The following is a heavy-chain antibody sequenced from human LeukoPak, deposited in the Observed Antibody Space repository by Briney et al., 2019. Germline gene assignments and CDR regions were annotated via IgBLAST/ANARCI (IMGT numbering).Heavy chain of an antibody. V-gene: IGHV4-4*07. CDR1: GGSISSYY. J-gene: IGHJ3*02. Sequence: TSETLSLTCTVSGGSISSYYWSWIRQPAGKGLEWIGRIYTSGSTNYNPSLKSRVTMSVDTSKNQFSLKLSSVTAEDTAVYYCARDDSGWYHAFDIWGQRTMVTVSS. CDR2: IYTSGST. CDR3: ARDDSGWYHAFDI. D-gene: IGHD6-19*01.